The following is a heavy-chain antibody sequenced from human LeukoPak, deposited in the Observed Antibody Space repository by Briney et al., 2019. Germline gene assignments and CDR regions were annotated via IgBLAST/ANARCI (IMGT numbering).Heavy chain of an antibody. CDR1: GFTFRRYD. J-gene: IGHJ3*02. V-gene: IGHV3-23*01. CDR2: ISGNGDST. D-gene: IGHD2-15*01. CDR3: ALYCSGGSCFSMGGAFDI. Sequence: GGSLRLSCAASGFTFRRYDMSWVRQAPGKGLEWVSAISGNGDSTYYVDSVKGRFTISRDNSKNTLYLQMNSLRAEDTAVYYCALYCSGGSCFSMGGAFDIWGQGTVVTVSS.